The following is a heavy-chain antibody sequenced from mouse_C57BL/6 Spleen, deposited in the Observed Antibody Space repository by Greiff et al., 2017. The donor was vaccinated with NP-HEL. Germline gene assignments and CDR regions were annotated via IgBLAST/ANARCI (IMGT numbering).Heavy chain of an antibody. CDR3: ERYGSYYYAMGY. V-gene: IGHV7-3*01. CDR1: GFTFTDYY. J-gene: IGHJ4*01. Sequence: EVKLVESGGGLVQPGGSLSLSCAASGFTFTDYYMRWVRQPPGQALEWLGFIRNKANGYTSAYSASVKGRFTISTYTSQSFLYLQMKALRAEDSDNYYSERYGSYYYAMGYWGQGTSVTVSS. CDR2: IRNKANGYTS. D-gene: IGHD6-1*01.